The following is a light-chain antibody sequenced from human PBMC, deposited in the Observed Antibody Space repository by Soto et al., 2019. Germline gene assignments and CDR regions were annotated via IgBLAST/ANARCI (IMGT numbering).Light chain of an antibody. V-gene: IGLV1-40*01. CDR1: SSNLGAGYD. CDR3: QSYDSTLSASV. CDR2: GDT. Sequence: VVTQPPSVSGAPGQRVTISCTGSSSNLGAGYDVHWYQQVPGSAPKLLIFGDTNRPSGVPDRFSASKSGTSASLAITGLLADDEADYYCQSYDSTLSASVFGGGTKLTVL. J-gene: IGLJ2*01.